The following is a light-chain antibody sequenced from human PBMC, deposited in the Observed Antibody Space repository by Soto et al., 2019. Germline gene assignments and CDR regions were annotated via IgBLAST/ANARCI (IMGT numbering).Light chain of an antibody. Sequence: EIVLTQSPGTLSLSPGERATLSCRASQSVSSSYLAWYQQKPGQAPRLLIYGASSRATVIPDRFSGSGSGTDFTLTISRLEPEVFAVYYCQQYGSSFTFGQGTRLEIK. CDR3: QQYGSSFT. CDR1: QSVSSSY. J-gene: IGKJ5*01. V-gene: IGKV3-20*01. CDR2: GAS.